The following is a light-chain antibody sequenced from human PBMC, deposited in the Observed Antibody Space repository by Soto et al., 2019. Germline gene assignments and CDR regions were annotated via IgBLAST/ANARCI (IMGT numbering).Light chain of an antibody. CDR1: SSDVGGYNY. Sequence: QSVLTQPASVSGSPGQSITISCTGTSSDVGGYNYVSWYQQHPGKAPKLMIYDVSNRPSGVSNRFSGSKSGNTASLTISGLQAEDEADYYCSSYTSSSSPWVFSGGTKLTVL. V-gene: IGLV2-14*01. CDR3: SSYTSSSSPWV. J-gene: IGLJ3*02. CDR2: DVS.